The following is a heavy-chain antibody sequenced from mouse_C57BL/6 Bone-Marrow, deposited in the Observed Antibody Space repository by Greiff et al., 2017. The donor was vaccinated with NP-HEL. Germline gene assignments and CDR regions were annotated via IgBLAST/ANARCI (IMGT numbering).Heavy chain of an antibody. J-gene: IGHJ3*01. CDR2: INPNNGGT. D-gene: IGHD2-14*01. CDR1: GYTFTDYY. Sequence: EVQLQQSGPELVKPGASVKISCKASGYTFTDYYMNWVKQSHGKSLEWIGDINPNNGGTSYNQKFKGKATLTVDKSSSTAYMELRSLTSEDSAVYYCQRYLFAYWGQGTLVTVSA. CDR3: QRYLFAY. V-gene: IGHV1-26*01.